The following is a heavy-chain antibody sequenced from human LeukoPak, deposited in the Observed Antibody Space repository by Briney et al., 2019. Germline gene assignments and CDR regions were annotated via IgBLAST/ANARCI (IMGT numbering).Heavy chain of an antibody. D-gene: IGHD1-1*01. J-gene: IGHJ4*02. CDR2: IYYSGST. Sequence: QVQLQESGPGLVKPSETLALTCTVSGGSVSGYYWGLFRPPPGQGLEWIGYIYYSGSTNYHPSLKSRVTISVDTSKNQFSLKLSSVTAADTGFYYCARVGTGTIDYWGQGTLVTVSS. V-gene: IGHV4-59*02. CDR3: ARVGTGTIDY. CDR1: GGSVSGYY.